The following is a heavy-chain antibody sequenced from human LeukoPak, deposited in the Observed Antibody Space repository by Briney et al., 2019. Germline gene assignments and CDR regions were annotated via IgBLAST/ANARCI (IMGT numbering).Heavy chain of an antibody. CDR3: ARRASGYSGFDLDH. J-gene: IGHJ4*02. V-gene: IGHV3-20*04. Sequence: GGSLRLSCAASGFTFSSYSMNWVRQAPGEGLEWVSGLNWNGGSTGYADSVKGRFTVSRDNAKNSLYMQMDSLRADDTAVYYCARRASGYSGFDLDHWGQGILVTVSS. CDR1: GFTFSSYS. CDR2: LNWNGGST. D-gene: IGHD5-12*01.